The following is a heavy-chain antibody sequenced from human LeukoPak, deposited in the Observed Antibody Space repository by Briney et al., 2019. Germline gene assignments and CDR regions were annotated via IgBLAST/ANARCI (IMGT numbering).Heavy chain of an antibody. CDR3: AKDEYDDILTGYYMDY. J-gene: IGHJ4*02. V-gene: IGHV3-23*01. CDR1: GFTFSSYA. CDR2: ISGSGGST. Sequence: GGSLRLSCAASGFTFSSYAMSWVRQAPGKGLEWVSAISGSGGSTYYADSVKGRFTISRDNSKNTLYLQTNSLRAEDTAVYHCAKDEYDDILTGYYMDYWGQGTLVTVSS. D-gene: IGHD3-9*01.